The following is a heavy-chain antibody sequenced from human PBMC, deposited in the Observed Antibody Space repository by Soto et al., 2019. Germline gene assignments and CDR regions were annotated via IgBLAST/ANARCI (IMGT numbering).Heavy chain of an antibody. CDR1: CFSIYSNY. D-gene: IGHD1-26*01. Sequence: SATLSLTCTFHCFSIYSNYWSCIRQPPGKELQYIGYIYYSGSTNYNPSLKRRVTISDDTSTNQFSLTLSSVTAADTAVYYCARGWWEREGYVMDVWGQGTTVT. J-gene: IGHJ6*02. CDR3: ARGWWEREGYVMDV. V-gene: IGHV4-59*08. CDR2: IYYSGST.